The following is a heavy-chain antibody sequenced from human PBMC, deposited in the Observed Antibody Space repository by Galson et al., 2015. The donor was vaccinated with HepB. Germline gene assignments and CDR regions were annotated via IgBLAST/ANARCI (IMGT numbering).Heavy chain of an antibody. CDR3: AYNQNYGAGVYWFYGMDV. Sequence: SLRLSCAASGFTFGDYTISWVRQAPGKGLEWVASITGSGSNISYADSMKGRFTISRDNAKTSLYLQMNSLRADDTAVYYCAYNQNYGAGVYWFYGMDVWGQGTTVTVAS. CDR2: ITGSGSNI. J-gene: IGHJ6*02. V-gene: IGHV3-21*01. CDR1: GFTFGDYT. D-gene: IGHD3-10*01.